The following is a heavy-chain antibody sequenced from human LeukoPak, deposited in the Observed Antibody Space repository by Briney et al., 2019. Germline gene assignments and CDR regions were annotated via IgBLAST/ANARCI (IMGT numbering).Heavy chain of an antibody. CDR1: GYTFTRYG. Sequence: GASVKVSCKASGYTFTRYGINWVRQAPGQRLEWRGWISAYNDNTKYAQKFQGRVTMTTDTSTSTAYMELRSMRSAATDVYYCARDGVGGQQLVLAGYWGQGTLVTVSS. D-gene: IGHD6-13*01. V-gene: IGHV1-18*01. CDR2: ISAYNDNT. J-gene: IGHJ4*02. CDR3: ARDGVGGQQLVLAGY.